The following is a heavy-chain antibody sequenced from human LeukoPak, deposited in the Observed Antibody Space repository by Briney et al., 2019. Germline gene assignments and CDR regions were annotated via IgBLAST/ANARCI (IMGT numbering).Heavy chain of an antibody. J-gene: IGHJ5*02. CDR2: LYYSGST. Sequence: SETLSLTCTVSGVSISSSGYYWAWIRQPPGKGLEWIGTLYYSGSTYFKPALKSRVTISVDTSKNQFSLKLTSVTAADTAVYYCSRLYCTTSSCGRFDPWGLGTLVTVSS. V-gene: IGHV4-39*01. D-gene: IGHD2-2*01. CDR1: GVSISSSGYY. CDR3: SRLYCTTSSCGRFDP.